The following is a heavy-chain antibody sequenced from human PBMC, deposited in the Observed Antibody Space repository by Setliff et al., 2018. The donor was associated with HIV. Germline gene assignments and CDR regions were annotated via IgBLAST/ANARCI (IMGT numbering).Heavy chain of an antibody. CDR3: ARSSSNYYFDY. CDR1: GFSISSRYY. V-gene: IGHV4-38-2*01. D-gene: IGHD6-6*01. J-gene: IGHJ4*02. Sequence: SETLSLTCDVSGFSISSRYYWGWIRQPPGEGLEWIGRIYTSGSTNYNPSLKSRVTISVDTSKNQFSLKLSSVTAADTAVYYCARSSSNYYFDYWGQGTLVTVSS. CDR2: IYTSGST.